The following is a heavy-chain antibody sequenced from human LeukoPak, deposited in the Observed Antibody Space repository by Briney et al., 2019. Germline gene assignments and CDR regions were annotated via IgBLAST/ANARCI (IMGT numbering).Heavy chain of an antibody. D-gene: IGHD3-9*01. Sequence: ASVKVSCKASGGTFSSYAISWVRQAPGQGLEWMGGIIPIFGTANYAQKFQGRVTITADESTSTAYMELSSLRSKDTAVYYCARADILTGYNFDYWGQGTLVTVSS. V-gene: IGHV1-69*13. CDR3: ARADILTGYNFDY. CDR2: IIPIFGTA. CDR1: GGTFSSYA. J-gene: IGHJ4*02.